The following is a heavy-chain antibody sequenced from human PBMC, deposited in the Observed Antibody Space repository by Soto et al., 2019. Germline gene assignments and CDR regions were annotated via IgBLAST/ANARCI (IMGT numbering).Heavy chain of an antibody. CDR1: GFSFSDHY. CDR3: AGVRWGDVDY. Sequence: EVQLVESGGGLVQPGGSLRLSCAASGFSFSDHYMDWVRQAPGKGLEGVGRARNKARSYSIEYAASVKGRFTISRDDSKNSVYLQMNSLETEDTAVYYCAGVRWGDVDYWGQGTLVTVSS. J-gene: IGHJ4*02. V-gene: IGHV3-72*01. D-gene: IGHD3-16*01. CDR2: ARNKARSYSI.